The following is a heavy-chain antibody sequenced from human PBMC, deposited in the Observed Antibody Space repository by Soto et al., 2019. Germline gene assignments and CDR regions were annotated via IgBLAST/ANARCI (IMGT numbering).Heavy chain of an antibody. V-gene: IGHV4-31*03. D-gene: IGHD3-10*01. J-gene: IGHJ5*02. Sequence: QVQLQESGPGLVKPSQTLSLTCTVSGGSISSGGYYWSWIRQHPGKVLEWIGYIYYSGSTYYNPSLKSRVTISVDTSKNRFSLKLSSGTAADTALYYWARAGLTLVRGLHNWFDPWGQGTLVTVSS. CDR1: GGSISSGGYY. CDR3: ARAGLTLVRGLHNWFDP. CDR2: IYYSGST.